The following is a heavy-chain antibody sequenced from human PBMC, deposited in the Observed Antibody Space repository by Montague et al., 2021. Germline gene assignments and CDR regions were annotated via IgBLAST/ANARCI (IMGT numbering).Heavy chain of an antibody. Sequence: SETLSLTCAVYGGSLSGYIWNWIRQSPGKDLEWIGQISHTGSTSYNPSLKSRVTMSVDTSENHVSLRLSSVTAADTAVYYCTRDEVAGTGIDNWGQGALVTVSS. D-gene: IGHD6-19*01. CDR2: ISHTGST. CDR1: GGSLSGYI. J-gene: IGHJ4*02. CDR3: TRDEVAGTGIDN. V-gene: IGHV4-34*01.